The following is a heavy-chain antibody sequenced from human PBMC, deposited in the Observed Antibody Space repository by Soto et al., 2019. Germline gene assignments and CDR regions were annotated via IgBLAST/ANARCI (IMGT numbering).Heavy chain of an antibody. V-gene: IGHV3-53*04. CDR1: GFTVSSNY. D-gene: IGHD2-15*01. CDR3: ARGRCSGGSCYSESYYYYYMDV. J-gene: IGHJ6*03. CDR2: IYSGGST. Sequence: GGSLRLSCAASGFTVSSNYMSWVRQAPGKGLEWVSVIYSGGSTYYADSVKGRFTISRHNSKNTLYLQMNSLRAEDTAVYYCARGRCSGGSCYSESYYYYYMDVWGKGTTVTVSS.